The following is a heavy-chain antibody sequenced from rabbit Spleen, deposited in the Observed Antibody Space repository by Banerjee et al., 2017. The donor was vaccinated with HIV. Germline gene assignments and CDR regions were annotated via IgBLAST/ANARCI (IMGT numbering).Heavy chain of an antibody. CDR2: IAAGSSGTT. Sequence: QEQLEESGGDLVKPEGSLTLTCTASGFTLSSYWICWVRQAPGKGLEWIACIAAGSSGTTYYASWAKGRFTISKTSSTTVTLQVTSLTAADTATYFCARDTGSSFSTYGMDLWGPGTLVTVS. CDR1: GFTLSSYW. V-gene: IGHV1S45*01. D-gene: IGHD8-1*01. CDR3: ARDTGSSFSTYGMDL. J-gene: IGHJ6*01.